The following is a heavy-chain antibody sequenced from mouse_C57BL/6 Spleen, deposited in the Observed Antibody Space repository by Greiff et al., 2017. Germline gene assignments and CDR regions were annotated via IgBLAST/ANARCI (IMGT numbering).Heavy chain of an antibody. CDR2: IYPGSGST. CDR1: GYTFTSYW. J-gene: IGHJ2*01. Sequence: QVQLQQSGAELVKPGASVKMSCKASGYTFTSYWITWVKQRPGQGLEWIGDIYPGSGSTNYNEKFKSKATLTVDTSSSTAYMQLSSLTSEDSAVYYCARDYYGSRGYFDYWGQGTTLTVSS. D-gene: IGHD1-1*01. CDR3: ARDYYGSRGYFDY. V-gene: IGHV1-55*01.